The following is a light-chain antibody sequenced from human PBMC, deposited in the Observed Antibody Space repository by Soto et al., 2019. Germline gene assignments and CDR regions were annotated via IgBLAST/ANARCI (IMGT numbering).Light chain of an antibody. Sequence: EIVLTQSPGTLSLSPGERATLSCRASQGLSSNYLAWYQQRPGQAPRLLNYGASSRATGIPERFSGSGSATDFTLTISRLEPEDFAVYHCQQYGNSPPTFGGGTKVEI. J-gene: IGKJ4*01. CDR2: GAS. V-gene: IGKV3-20*01. CDR3: QQYGNSPPT. CDR1: QGLSSNY.